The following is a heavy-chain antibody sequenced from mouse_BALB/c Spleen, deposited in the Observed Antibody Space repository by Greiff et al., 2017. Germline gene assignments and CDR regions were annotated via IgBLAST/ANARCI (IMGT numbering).Heavy chain of an antibody. Sequence: DVMLVESGGGLVKPGGSLKLSCAASGFTFSSYTMSWVRQTPEKRLEWVATISSGGGNTYYPDSVKGRFTISRDNAKNNLYLQMSSLRSEDTALYYCARRFYAMDYWGQGTSVTVSS. CDR1: GFTFSSYT. CDR3: ARRFYAMDY. J-gene: IGHJ4*01. V-gene: IGHV5-9*03. CDR2: ISSGGGNT.